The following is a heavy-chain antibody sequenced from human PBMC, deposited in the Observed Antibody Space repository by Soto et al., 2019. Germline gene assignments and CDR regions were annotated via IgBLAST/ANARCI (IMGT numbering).Heavy chain of an antibody. J-gene: IGHJ4*02. CDR3: ASLPTPHYGPGSHSY. CDR1: GGSISISTYY. CDR2: IYYSGST. V-gene: IGHV4-39*01. Sequence: SETLSLTCTVSGGSISISTYYWSWIRQPPGKGLEWIGSIYYSGSTYYNASLRSRVTISVDTSKNQFSLKLSSVTAADTAVFYCASLPTPHYGPGSHSYWGQGTLVTVSS. D-gene: IGHD3-10*01.